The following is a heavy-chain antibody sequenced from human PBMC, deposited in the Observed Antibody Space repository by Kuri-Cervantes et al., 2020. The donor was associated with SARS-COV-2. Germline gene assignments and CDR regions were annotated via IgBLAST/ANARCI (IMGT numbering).Heavy chain of an antibody. D-gene: IGHD3-9*01. V-gene: IGHV3-48*01. CDR2: ISSSSTI. J-gene: IGHJ5*02. CDR3: ARAFNDILTS. Sequence: GESLKIACAASGFTFSSYSMNWVRQAPGKGLEWVSYISSSSTIYYADSVKGRFTISRDNAKNSLYLQMNSLRAEDTAVYYCARAFNDILTSWGQGTLVTVSS. CDR1: GFTFSSYS.